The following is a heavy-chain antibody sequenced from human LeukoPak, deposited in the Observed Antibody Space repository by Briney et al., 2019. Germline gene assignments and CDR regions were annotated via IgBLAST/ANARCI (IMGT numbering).Heavy chain of an antibody. CDR1: GGSISSSGYY. V-gene: IGHV4-39*01. Sequence: PSETLSLTCTVSGGSISSSGYYWGWIRQPPGKGLEWIGSIDYSGSSYYNPSLKSRVTISVDTSKNQFSLNLSSVTAADTAVYYCARHGTGWIYYFEYWGQGTLVTVSS. CDR3: ARHGTGWIYYFEY. J-gene: IGHJ4*02. D-gene: IGHD6-19*01. CDR2: IDYSGSS.